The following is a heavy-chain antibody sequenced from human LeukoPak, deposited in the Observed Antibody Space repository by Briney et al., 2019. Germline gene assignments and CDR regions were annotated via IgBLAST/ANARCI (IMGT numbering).Heavy chain of an antibody. J-gene: IGHJ4*02. CDR1: GYTFTSYD. CDR2: MNPNSGNT. V-gene: IGHV1-8*01. D-gene: IGHD3-10*01. Sequence: ASVKVSCKASGYTFTSYDINWVRQATGQGLEWVGWMNPNSGNTGYAQKFQGRVTMTRNTSISTAYMELSSLRSEDTAVYYCARGVHGRDYYRGSLAYWGQGTLVTVSS. CDR3: ARGVHGRDYYRGSLAY.